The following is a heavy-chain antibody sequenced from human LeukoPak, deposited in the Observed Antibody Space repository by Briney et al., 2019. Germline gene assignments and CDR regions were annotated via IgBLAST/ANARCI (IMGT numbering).Heavy chain of an antibody. CDR3: SRGLDSRKLGY. D-gene: IGHD3-22*01. V-gene: IGHV4-31*03. CDR2: IHPSGML. Sequence: PSETLSLTCTVSVASFNSDDQYWNSIRQSPGKVLEWIGSIHPSGMLYNNPSLESRVTMSRDTSKNQFSLNLNSVTAADTAVYFCSRGLDSRKLGYWGQGILVTVSS. CDR1: VASFNSDDQY. J-gene: IGHJ4*02.